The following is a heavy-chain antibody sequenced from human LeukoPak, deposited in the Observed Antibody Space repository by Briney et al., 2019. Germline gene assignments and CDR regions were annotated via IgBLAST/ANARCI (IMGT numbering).Heavy chain of an antibody. CDR1: GGTFSSYA. D-gene: IGHD2-15*01. CDR3: ARVQRGGYYGMDV. J-gene: IGHJ6*02. V-gene: IGHV1-69*04. Sequence: GASVKVSCKASGGTFSSYAISWVRQAPGQGLEWMGRIIPILGIANYAQKFQGRVTITADKSTSTAYMELGSLRSEDTAVYYCARVQRGGYYGMDVWGQGTTVTVSS. CDR2: IIPILGIA.